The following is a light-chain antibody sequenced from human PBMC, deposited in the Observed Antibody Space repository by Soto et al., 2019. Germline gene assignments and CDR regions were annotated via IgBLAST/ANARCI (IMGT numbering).Light chain of an antibody. Sequence: QSALTQPASVSGSPGQSITISCTGTSSDLGVYNYVSWYQLHPGKAPKLMIYEVSIRTSGVSNRFSGSKSGNTASLTISGLQAEDEADYYCSSHSTIGTHQVFGAGTKLTVL. J-gene: IGLJ1*01. CDR1: SSDLGVYNY. V-gene: IGLV2-14*01. CDR2: EVS. CDR3: SSHSTIGTHQV.